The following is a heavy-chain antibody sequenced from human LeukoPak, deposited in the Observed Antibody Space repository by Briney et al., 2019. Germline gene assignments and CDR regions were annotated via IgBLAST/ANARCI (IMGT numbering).Heavy chain of an antibody. Sequence: GASVTVSCKASGYTFTSYYMHWVRQAPGQGLEWMGIINPSGGSTSYAQKFQGRVTITADKSTSTAYMELSSLRSEDTAVYYCARHSGYDLAACDYWGQGTLVTVSS. CDR3: ARHSGYDLAACDY. V-gene: IGHV1-46*01. J-gene: IGHJ4*02. CDR1: GYTFTSYY. D-gene: IGHD5-12*01. CDR2: INPSGGST.